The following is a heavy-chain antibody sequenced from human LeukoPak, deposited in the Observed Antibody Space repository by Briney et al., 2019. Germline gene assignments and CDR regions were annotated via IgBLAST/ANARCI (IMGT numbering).Heavy chain of an antibody. V-gene: IGHV4-34*01. CDR3: ARGGYDSSGYYFPPYFDY. D-gene: IGHD3-22*01. Sequence: PSETLSLTCAVYGGSFSGYYWSWIRQPPGKGLEWIGEINHSGSTNYNPSLKSRVTISVDTSKNQFSLKLSSVTAADTAVYYCARGGYDSSGYYFPPYFDYWGQGTLVTVSS. CDR1: GGSFSGYY. J-gene: IGHJ4*02. CDR2: INHSGST.